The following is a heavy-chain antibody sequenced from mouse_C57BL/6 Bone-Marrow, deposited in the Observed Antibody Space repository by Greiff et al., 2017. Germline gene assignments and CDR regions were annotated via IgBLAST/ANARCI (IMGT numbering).Heavy chain of an antibody. Sequence: QVQLQQPGAELVKPGASVKLSCKASGYTFTSYWMHWVKQRPGRGLEWIGRIDTNSGGTKYNEKFKSKATLTVDKPSSTAYMQLSSLTSDDSAVYYCARWGLYSNSFAYWGQGTLVTVSA. CDR2: IDTNSGGT. D-gene: IGHD2-5*01. V-gene: IGHV1-72*01. J-gene: IGHJ3*01. CDR1: GYTFTSYW. CDR3: ARWGLYSNSFAY.